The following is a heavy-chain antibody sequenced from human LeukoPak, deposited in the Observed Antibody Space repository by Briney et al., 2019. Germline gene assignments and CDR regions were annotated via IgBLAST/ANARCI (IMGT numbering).Heavy chain of an antibody. V-gene: IGHV3-43D*04. CDR2: ISWDGGST. J-gene: IGHJ6*03. CDR3: ARAGYYDISTGYYLNMDA. D-gene: IGHD3-9*01. Sequence: GGSLRLSCAASGFTFDDCAMHWVRQAPGKGLEWVSLISWDGGSTSYADSVKGRFTISRDNAKNSLYLQMNSLRAEDTAVYYCARAGYYDISTGYYLNMDAWGKGTTVTVSS. CDR1: GFTFDDCA.